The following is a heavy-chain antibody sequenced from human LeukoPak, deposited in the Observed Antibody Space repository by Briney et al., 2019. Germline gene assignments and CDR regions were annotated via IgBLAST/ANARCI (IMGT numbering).Heavy chain of an antibody. CDR3: AAYSSGWYSHY. J-gene: IGHJ4*02. CDR1: GYTFTGYY. V-gene: IGHV1-2*02. Sequence: ASVKVSCKASGYTFTGYYMHWARQAPGQGPEWMGWINPNSGATTYGPKFQGRVTMTRDTSISTAYMELSSLISDDTAVYYCAAYSSGWYSHYWGQGTLVTVSS. D-gene: IGHD6-19*01. CDR2: INPNSGAT.